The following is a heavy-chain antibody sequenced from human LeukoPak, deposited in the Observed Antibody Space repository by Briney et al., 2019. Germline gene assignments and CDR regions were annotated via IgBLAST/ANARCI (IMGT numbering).Heavy chain of an antibody. Sequence: ASVKVSCKVSGYTLTELSMHWVRQAPGKGLEWMGWISGYNGNTKYAQNVQDRVMMTTDTFTSTAYLELRSLRPDDTAVYYCARGSLSVAATPLDPWGQGTLVTVSS. CDR1: GYTLTELS. J-gene: IGHJ5*02. D-gene: IGHD6-19*01. CDR2: ISGYNGNT. V-gene: IGHV1-18*01. CDR3: ARGSLSVAATPLDP.